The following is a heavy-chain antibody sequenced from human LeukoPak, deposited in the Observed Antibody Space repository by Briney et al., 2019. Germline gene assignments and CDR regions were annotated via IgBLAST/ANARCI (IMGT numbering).Heavy chain of an antibody. CDR3: ARDPRFYCSSISCQPGGYFDY. V-gene: IGHV3-11*04. Sequence: GGSLRLSCAASRFIFSDYYMSWIRQAPGKGLEWISYISSSGSTIHYADSVKGRFTISRDNAKNSLYLQMNSLRAEDTAVYYCARDPRFYCSSISCQPGGYFDYWGQGTLVTVSS. J-gene: IGHJ4*02. D-gene: IGHD2-2*01. CDR1: RFIFSDYY. CDR2: ISSSGSTI.